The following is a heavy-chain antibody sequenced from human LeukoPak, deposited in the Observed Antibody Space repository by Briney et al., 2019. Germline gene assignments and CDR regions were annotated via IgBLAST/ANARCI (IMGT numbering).Heavy chain of an antibody. CDR1: GFTVSSNY. CDR3: ARAPGLLWFGELLSYFDY. J-gene: IGHJ4*02. CDR2: ISSSSSYI. Sequence: GGSLRLSCAASGFTVSSNYMSWVRQAPGKGLEWVSSISSSSSYIYYADSVKGRFTISRDNAKNSLYLQMNSLRAEDTAVYYCARAPGLLWFGELLSYFDYWGQGTLVTVSS. V-gene: IGHV3-21*01. D-gene: IGHD3-10*01.